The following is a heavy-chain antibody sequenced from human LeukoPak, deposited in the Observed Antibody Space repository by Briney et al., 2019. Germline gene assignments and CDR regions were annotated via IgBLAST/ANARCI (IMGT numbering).Heavy chain of an antibody. J-gene: IGHJ4*02. V-gene: IGHV4-31*03. CDR1: GGSISSGGYY. CDR3: ARHCGGDCYSGSDEAYFDY. CDR2: IYYSGST. Sequence: PSETLSLTCTVSGGSISSGGYYWSWIRQHPGKGLEWIGSIYYSGSTYYNPSLKSRVTISVDTSKNQFSLKLSSVTAADTAVYYCARHCGGDCYSGSDEAYFDYWGQGALVTVSS. D-gene: IGHD2-21*02.